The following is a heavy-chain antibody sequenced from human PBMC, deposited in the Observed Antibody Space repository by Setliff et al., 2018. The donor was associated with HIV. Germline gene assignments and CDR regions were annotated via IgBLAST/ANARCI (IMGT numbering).Heavy chain of an antibody. CDR3: ARARLRNNYYYMDV. Sequence: GGSLRLSCAASGFTVSTYYMSWVRQAPGKGLEWVSYISGSGSIIYYADSVKGRFTISRDNAEYSLHLQMNSLRAEETAVYYCARARLRNNYYYMDVWAKGTTVTVSS. V-gene: IGHV3-11*04. CDR2: ISGSGSII. J-gene: IGHJ6*03. CDR1: GFTVSTYY. D-gene: IGHD5-12*01.